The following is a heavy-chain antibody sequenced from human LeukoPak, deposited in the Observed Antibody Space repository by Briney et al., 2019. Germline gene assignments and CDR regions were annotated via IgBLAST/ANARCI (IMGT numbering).Heavy chain of an antibody. CDR3: AGARRAAAGTRYYMDV. Sequence: ASVKVSCKASGYTFTSYDINWVRQATGQGLEWMGWMNPNSGNTGYAQKFQGRVTMTRNTSISTAYMELSSLRSEDTAVYYCAGARRAAAGTRYYMDVWGKGTTVTVSS. J-gene: IGHJ6*03. D-gene: IGHD6-13*01. CDR1: GYTFTSYD. CDR2: MNPNSGNT. V-gene: IGHV1-8*01.